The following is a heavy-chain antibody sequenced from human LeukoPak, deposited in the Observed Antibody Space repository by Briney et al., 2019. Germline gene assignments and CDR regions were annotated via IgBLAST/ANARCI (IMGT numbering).Heavy chain of an antibody. Sequence: SETLSLTCTVSGGSISSSSYYWGWIRQPPGKGLEWIGSIYYSGSTYYNPSLKGRVTISVDTSKNQFSLKLSSVTAADTAVYYCARVKGSTSNWFDPWGQGTLVTVSS. CDR3: ARVKGSTSNWFDP. D-gene: IGHD2-2*01. CDR1: GGSISSSSYY. CDR2: IYYSGST. J-gene: IGHJ5*02. V-gene: IGHV4-39*07.